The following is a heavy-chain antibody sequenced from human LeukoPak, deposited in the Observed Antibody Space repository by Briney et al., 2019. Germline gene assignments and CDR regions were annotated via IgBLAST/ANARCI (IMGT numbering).Heavy chain of an antibody. Sequence: PSETLSLTCSVSGGSISSYYWSWIRQPPWKGLEWIGYIYYTGSTNYNPSLKSRVTISVDTSKNQFSLKLSSVTAADTAVYYCARGATVTTGFDSWGQGTLVTVSS. CDR3: ARGATVTTGFDS. CDR1: GGSISSYY. J-gene: IGHJ4*02. CDR2: IYYTGST. D-gene: IGHD4-17*01. V-gene: IGHV4-59*01.